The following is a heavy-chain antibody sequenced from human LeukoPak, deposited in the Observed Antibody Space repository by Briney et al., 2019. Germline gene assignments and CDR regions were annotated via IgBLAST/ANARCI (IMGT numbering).Heavy chain of an antibody. Sequence: ASVKVSCKVSGYTLTEVSKHWVRQAPGKGLEWMGGFDPEDGETIYAQKFQGRVTMTEDTSTDTAYMELSSLRSEDTAVYYCATGDYYDSSPLEYWGQGTLVTVSS. D-gene: IGHD3-22*01. CDR1: GYTLTEVS. CDR2: FDPEDGET. V-gene: IGHV1-24*01. J-gene: IGHJ4*02. CDR3: ATGDYYDSSPLEY.